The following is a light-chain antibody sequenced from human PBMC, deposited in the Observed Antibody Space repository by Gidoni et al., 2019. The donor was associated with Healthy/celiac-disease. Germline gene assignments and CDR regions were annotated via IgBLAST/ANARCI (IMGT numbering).Light chain of an antibody. CDR2: EVS. Sequence: QSALTQPASVSGSPGQSITISCTGTRSDVGGYNYVSWYQQHPGKAPKLMIYEVSNRPSGVPDRFSGSKSGNTASLTISGLQAEDEADYYCSSYTSSSTLEVVFGGGTKLTVL. V-gene: IGLV2-14*01. CDR1: RSDVGGYNY. CDR3: SSYTSSSTLEVV. J-gene: IGLJ2*01.